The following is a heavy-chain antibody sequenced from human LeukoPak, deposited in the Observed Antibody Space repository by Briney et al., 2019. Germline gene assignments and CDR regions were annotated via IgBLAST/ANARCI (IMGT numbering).Heavy chain of an antibody. CDR1: GGSISGHY. CDR2: IYYSGST. D-gene: IGHD3-10*01. V-gene: IGHV4-59*11. J-gene: IGHJ4*02. CDR3: ATGRLNYGYLDY. Sequence: SETLSLTCAVSGGSISGHYCSWIRQPPGKELEWIGHIYYSGSTNYNPSLKSRVTISVDTSKNEFSLKVTSVTTADTAMYYCATGRLNYGYLDYWGQGTLVTVSS.